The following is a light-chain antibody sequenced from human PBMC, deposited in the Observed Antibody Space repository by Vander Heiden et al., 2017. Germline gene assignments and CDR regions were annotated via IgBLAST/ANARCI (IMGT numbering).Light chain of an antibody. CDR3: QQLNSYPFST. CDR2: AAS. J-gene: IGKJ4*01. V-gene: IGKV1-9*01. Sequence: DIQLTQSPSFLSASVGDRVTITCRASQGISSYLAWYQQKPGKAPKLLIYAASTLQSGVPSRFSGSGSGTEFTLTISSLQPEDFATYNGQQLNSYPFSTFGGGTKVEIK. CDR1: QGISSY.